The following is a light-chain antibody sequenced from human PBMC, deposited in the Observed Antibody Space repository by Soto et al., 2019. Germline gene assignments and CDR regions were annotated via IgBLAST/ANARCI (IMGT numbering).Light chain of an antibody. Sequence: DILMTQSPATLSASVGDRVTITCRASQTIYDYVAWFQQRPGKAPRVLIYGASSLQSGVPERFSGSGSGTDFTLTISNLQPEDFATYYCQQYVSPLRSFGGGTKVDIK. CDR3: QQYVSPLRS. CDR2: GAS. CDR1: QTIYDY. J-gene: IGKJ4*01. V-gene: IGKV1-39*01.